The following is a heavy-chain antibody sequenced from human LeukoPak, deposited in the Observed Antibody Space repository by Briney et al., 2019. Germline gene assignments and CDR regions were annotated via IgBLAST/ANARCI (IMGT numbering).Heavy chain of an antibody. CDR1: GGSFSGYY. J-gene: IGHJ4*02. CDR2: INHSGST. V-gene: IGHV4-34*01. Sequence: SETLSLTCAVYGGSFSGYYWSWIRQPPGKGLEWIGEINHSGSTNYNPSLKSRVTISVDTSKNQFSLKLSSVTAADTAVYHCARVKGFGELSHIGYWGQGTLVTVSS. CDR3: ARVKGFGELSHIGY. D-gene: IGHD3-10*01.